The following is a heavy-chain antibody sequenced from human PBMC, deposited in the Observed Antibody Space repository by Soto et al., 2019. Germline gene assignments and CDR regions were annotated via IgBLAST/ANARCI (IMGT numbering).Heavy chain of an antibody. D-gene: IGHD2-2*01. Sequence: GASVKVSCKASGYTFTSYGISWVRQAPGQGLEWMGIINASNGNTSYAQKFQGRVTMTRDTSTSTVYMELSSLRSEDTAVYYCARDSRTWVDIVVVPAATGYWFDPWGQGTLVTVSS. CDR2: INASNGNT. CDR1: GYTFTSYG. V-gene: IGHV1-18*01. J-gene: IGHJ5*02. CDR3: ARDSRTWVDIVVVPAATGYWFDP.